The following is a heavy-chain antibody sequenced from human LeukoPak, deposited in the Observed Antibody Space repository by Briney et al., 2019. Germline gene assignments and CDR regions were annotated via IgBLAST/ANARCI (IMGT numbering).Heavy chain of an antibody. Sequence: SETLSLTCAVSGGSISSSNWWSWVRPPPGKGLEWIGEIYLSGSTNYNPSLKSRVTISVDKSKNQFSLKLSSVTAADTAVYYCARKDYDILTGYTDYWGQGTLVTVSS. V-gene: IGHV4-4*02. D-gene: IGHD3-9*01. J-gene: IGHJ4*02. CDR2: IYLSGST. CDR3: ARKDYDILTGYTDY. CDR1: GGSISSSNW.